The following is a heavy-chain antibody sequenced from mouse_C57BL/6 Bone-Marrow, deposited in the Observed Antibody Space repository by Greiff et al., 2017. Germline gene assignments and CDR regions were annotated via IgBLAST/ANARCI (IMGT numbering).Heavy chain of an antibody. J-gene: IGHJ4*01. D-gene: IGHD2-14*01. CDR3: ARRYLSYYYAMDY. Sequence: QVQLQQPGAELVKPGASVTLSCKASGYTFTSYWMHWVKQRPGQGLEWIGMIHPNSGSTNYNEKFKSKATLTVDKSSSTAYMQLSSLTSEDSAVYYCARRYLSYYYAMDYWGQGTSVTVSS. CDR2: IHPNSGST. CDR1: GYTFTSYW. V-gene: IGHV1-64*01.